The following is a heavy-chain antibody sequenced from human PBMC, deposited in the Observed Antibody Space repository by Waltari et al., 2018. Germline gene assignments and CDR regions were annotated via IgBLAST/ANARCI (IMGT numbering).Heavy chain of an antibody. CDR2: INHSGDT. Sequence: QVQLQQWGAGLLEPSETLSVTCAVSVGSFPGYYWTWLRQSPGMGLEWIGEINHSGDTDYNPSLKSRVIISVDTPKRQFSLRLSSVTAADTAVYYCARLRRSNWSFEVWGQGTLVTVSS. CDR3: ARLRRSNWSFEV. D-gene: IGHD6-13*01. J-gene: IGHJ4*02. V-gene: IGHV4-34*01. CDR1: VGSFPGYY.